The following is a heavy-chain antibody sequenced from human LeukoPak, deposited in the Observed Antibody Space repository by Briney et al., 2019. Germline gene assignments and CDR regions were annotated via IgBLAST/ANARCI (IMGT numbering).Heavy chain of an antibody. CDR3: ARAPPLYCSSTSCHYYYCYMDV. D-gene: IGHD2-2*01. J-gene: IGHJ6*03. V-gene: IGHV4-34*01. CDR2: INHSGST. CDR1: GGSFSGYY. Sequence: PSETLSLTCAVYGGSFSGYYWSWIRQPPGKGLEWIGEINHSGSTNYNPSLKSRVTISVDTSKNQFSLKLSSVTAADTAVYYCARAPPLYCSSTSCHYYYCYMDVWGKGTTVTVSS.